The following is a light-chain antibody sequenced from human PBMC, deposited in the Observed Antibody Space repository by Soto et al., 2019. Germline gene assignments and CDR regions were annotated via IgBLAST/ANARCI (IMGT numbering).Light chain of an antibody. J-gene: IGKJ1*01. CDR2: AAS. CDR1: QSVSSSY. CDR3: HQYGSSLWT. V-gene: IGKV3-20*01. Sequence: EIVLTQSPGTLSLSPGERATLSCRASQSVSSSYLAWYQQKPGQAPRLLIYAASNRATGIPDRFSGSGSGTDFTLTISSLEPEDFAVYFCHQYGSSLWTFGQGTKVEIK.